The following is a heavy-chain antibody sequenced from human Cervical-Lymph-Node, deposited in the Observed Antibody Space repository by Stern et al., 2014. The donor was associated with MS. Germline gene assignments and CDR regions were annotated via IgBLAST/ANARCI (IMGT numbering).Heavy chain of an antibody. CDR3: ARHSVSSVGGMDV. J-gene: IGHJ6*02. D-gene: IGHD3-16*02. V-gene: IGHV5-51*01. CDR2: IYPGNSDT. CDR1: GYSFTTYW. Sequence: EVQLVESEAEMKKPGESLKISCKGYGYSFTTYWIGWVRQMPGKGLEWVGMIYPGNSDTRYSPSFQGQVTISADKSISTAYLQWNSLKASDTAMYYCARHSVSSVGGMDVWGQGTTVTVSS.